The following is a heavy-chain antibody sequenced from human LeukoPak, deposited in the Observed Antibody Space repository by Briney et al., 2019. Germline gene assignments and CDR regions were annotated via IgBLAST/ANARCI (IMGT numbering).Heavy chain of an antibody. V-gene: IGHV4-39*07. Sequence: SETLSLTCTVSGGSISSSSYYWGWIRQPPGKGLEWIGSIYYSGSTYYNPSLKSRVTISVDTSKNKFSLKLSSVTAADTAVYYCAAQVRGYGDYLYGMDVWGQGTTVTVSS. J-gene: IGHJ6*02. CDR3: AAQVRGYGDYLYGMDV. CDR2: IYYSGST. CDR1: GGSISSSSYY. D-gene: IGHD3-10*01.